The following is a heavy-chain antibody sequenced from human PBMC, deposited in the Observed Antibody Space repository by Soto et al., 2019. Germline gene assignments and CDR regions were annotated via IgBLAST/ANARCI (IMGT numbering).Heavy chain of an antibody. V-gene: IGHV1-69*13. J-gene: IGHJ4*02. D-gene: IGHD6-13*01. CDR1: GGTFSSYA. Sequence: SVKVSCKASGGTFSSYAISWVRQAPGQGLEWMGGIIPIFGTANYAQKFQGRDTITADESTSTAYMELSSLRSEDTAVYYCARKCSSWYYFDYWGQGTLVTVSS. CDR3: ARKCSSWYYFDY. CDR2: IIPIFGTA.